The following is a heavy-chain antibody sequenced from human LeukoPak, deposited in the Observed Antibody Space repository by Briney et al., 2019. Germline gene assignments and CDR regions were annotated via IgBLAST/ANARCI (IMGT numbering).Heavy chain of an antibody. CDR1: GGSISSYY. Sequence: KTSETLSLTCTVSGGSISSYYWSWIRQLPGKGLEWIGYIYYSGSTNYNPSLKSRVTISVDTSKNQFSLKLSSVTAADTAVYYCARASIHYYGSGSYYDPVWFDPWGQGTLVTVSS. D-gene: IGHD3-10*01. V-gene: IGHV4-59*01. J-gene: IGHJ5*02. CDR2: IYYSGST. CDR3: ARASIHYYGSGSYYDPVWFDP.